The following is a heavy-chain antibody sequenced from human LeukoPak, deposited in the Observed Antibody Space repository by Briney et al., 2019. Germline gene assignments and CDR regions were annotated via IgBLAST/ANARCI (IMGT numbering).Heavy chain of an antibody. D-gene: IGHD6-19*01. J-gene: IGHJ5*02. CDR1: GYTFTGYY. CDR3: ARGRYSSGWYRGANWFDP. CDR2: INPNSGGT. V-gene: IGHV1-2*06. Sequence: GASVEVSCKASGYTFTGYYMHWVRQAPGQGLEWMGRINPNSGGTNYAQKFQGRVTMTRDTSISTAYMELSRLRSDDTAVYYCARGRYSSGWYRGANWFDPWGQGTLVTVSS.